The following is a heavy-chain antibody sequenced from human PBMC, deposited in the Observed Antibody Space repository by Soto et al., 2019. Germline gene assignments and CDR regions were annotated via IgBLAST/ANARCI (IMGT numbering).Heavy chain of an antibody. CDR2: IYYSGST. V-gene: IGHV4-39*01. CDR1: GGSISSSSYY. Sequence: QLQLQESGPGLVKPSETLSLTCTVSGGSISSSSYYWGWIRQPPGKGLEWIGSIYYSGSTYYNPSLKSRVTISVDTSKNQFSLKLSSVTAADTAVYYCARQDVLRYFDWPLGFDPWGQGTLVTVSS. J-gene: IGHJ5*02. CDR3: ARQDVLRYFDWPLGFDP. D-gene: IGHD3-9*01.